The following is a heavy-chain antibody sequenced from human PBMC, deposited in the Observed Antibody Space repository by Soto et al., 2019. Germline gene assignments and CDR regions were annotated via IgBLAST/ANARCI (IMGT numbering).Heavy chain of an antibody. CDR3: ARGGLQGTYYYLNY. CDR2: IYTSRNT. Sequence: PSETLSLTCTFSGGSISSYYWSWIRQPAGKGLEWIGRIYTSRNTNYNPSLKSRVTMSVDTSKNQLSLKLTSVTAAATAVHYRARGGLQGTYYYLNYWRQGTLVTFSS. CDR1: GGSISSYY. J-gene: IGHJ4*02. V-gene: IGHV4-4*07. D-gene: IGHD1-26*01.